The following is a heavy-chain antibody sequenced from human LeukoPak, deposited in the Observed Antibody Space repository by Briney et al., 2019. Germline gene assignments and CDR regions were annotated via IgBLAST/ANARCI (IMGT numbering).Heavy chain of an antibody. Sequence: PSQTLSLTCTVSGGSISSGGYYWSWIRQHQGKGLEWIGYIYYIGSTYYNPSLRSRVTISVDTSKDQFSLKLSSVTAADTAVYYCARVLGCSGGSCYFAYFDYWGQGTLVTVSS. V-gene: IGHV4-31*03. CDR3: ARVLGCSGGSCYFAYFDY. CDR1: GGSISSGGYY. D-gene: IGHD2-15*01. J-gene: IGHJ4*02. CDR2: IYYIGST.